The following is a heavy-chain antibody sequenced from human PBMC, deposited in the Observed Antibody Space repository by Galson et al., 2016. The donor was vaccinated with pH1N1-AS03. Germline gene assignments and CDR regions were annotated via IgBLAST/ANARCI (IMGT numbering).Heavy chain of an antibody. CDR1: GFTFSTYC. CDR3: ARGAPGDHLLSPLWN. Sequence: SLRLSCAASGFTFSTYCVSWVRQAPGKGLEWVANIKQDGSEKFYVDSLKGRFTISRDNAKNSLYLQMSSLRAEDTAIYYCARGAPGDHLLSPLWNWGQGTLVTVSS. CDR2: IKQDGSEK. D-gene: IGHD2-2*01. J-gene: IGHJ4*02. V-gene: IGHV3-7*01.